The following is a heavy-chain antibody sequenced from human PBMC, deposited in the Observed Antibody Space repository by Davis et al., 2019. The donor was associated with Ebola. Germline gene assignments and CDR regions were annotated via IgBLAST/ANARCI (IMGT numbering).Heavy chain of an antibody. CDR2: ISGSGDNT. CDR3: AKDGLYYYDSSGYSQDAFDI. Sequence: GESLKISCAASGFTFSRYAMSWVRQAPGKGLEWASSISGSGDNTYYADSVKGRFTISRDNSKNTLYLQMNSLRAEDTAVYYCAKDGLYYYDSSGYSQDAFDIWGQGTMVTVSS. CDR1: GFTFSRYA. V-gene: IGHV3-23*01. D-gene: IGHD3-22*01. J-gene: IGHJ3*02.